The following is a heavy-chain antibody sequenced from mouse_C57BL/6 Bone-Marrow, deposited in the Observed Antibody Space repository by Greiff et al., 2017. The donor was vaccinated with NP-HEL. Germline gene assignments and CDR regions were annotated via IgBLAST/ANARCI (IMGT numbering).Heavy chain of an antibody. V-gene: IGHV1-54*01. CDR2: INPGSGGT. CDR1: GYAFTNYL. CDR3: ASWYGNPYYYTMDY. J-gene: IGHJ4*01. D-gene: IGHD2-10*02. Sequence: VKLMESGAELVRPGTSVKVSCKASGYAFTNYLIEWVKQRPGQGLEWIGVINPGSGGTNYNEKFKGKATLTADKSSSTAYMQLSSLTSEDSAVYFCASWYGNPYYYTMDYWGQGTSVTVSS.